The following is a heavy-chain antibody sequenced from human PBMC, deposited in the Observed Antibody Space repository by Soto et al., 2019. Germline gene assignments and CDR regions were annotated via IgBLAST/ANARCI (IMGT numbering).Heavy chain of an antibody. V-gene: IGHV3-23*01. Sequence: PGGSLRLSCAASGFTFSSYAMSWVRQAPGKGLEWVSAISGSGGSTYYADSVKGRFTISRDNSKNTLYLQMNSLRAEDTAVYYCAKDLGVWFGELLSPLDYWGQGTLVTVSS. CDR2: ISGSGGST. CDR3: AKDLGVWFGELLSPLDY. CDR1: GFTFSSYA. D-gene: IGHD3-10*01. J-gene: IGHJ4*02.